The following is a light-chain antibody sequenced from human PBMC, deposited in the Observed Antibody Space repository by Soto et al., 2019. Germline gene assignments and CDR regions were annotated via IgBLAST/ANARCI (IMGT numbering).Light chain of an antibody. J-gene: IGKJ1*01. V-gene: IGKV1-5*01. CDR3: QQYYSYPPT. CDR1: QNINNW. CDR2: DAS. Sequence: DIQMTQSPSTPSASIGDRVTITCRASQNINNWIAWYQQKPGKAPKFLIYDASTLQSGVPSRFSGSGSGTDFTLTISCLQSEDFATYYCQQYYSYPPTFGQGTKVDI.